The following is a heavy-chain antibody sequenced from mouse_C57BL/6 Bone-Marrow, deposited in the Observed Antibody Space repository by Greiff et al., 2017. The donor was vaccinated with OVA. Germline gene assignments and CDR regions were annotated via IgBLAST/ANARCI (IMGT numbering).Heavy chain of an antibody. CDR2: IDPSDSET. CDR1: GYTFTSYW. V-gene: IGHV1-52*01. CDR3: SRFGNYSYYYAMYY. D-gene: IGHD2-1*01. Sequence: VQLQQPGAELVRPGSSVKLSCKASGYTFTSYWMHWVKQRPIQGLEWIGNIDPSDSETHYNQKFKDKATLTVDKSSSTAYMQLSSLTSEDSAVYYCSRFGNYSYYYAMYYWGQGTSVTVSS. J-gene: IGHJ4*01.